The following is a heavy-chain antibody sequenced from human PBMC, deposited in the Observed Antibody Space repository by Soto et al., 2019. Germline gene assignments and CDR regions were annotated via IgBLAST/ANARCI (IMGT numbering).Heavy chain of an antibody. J-gene: IGHJ4*02. CDR3: ARDLLWSAQKPIDF. CDR2: INPNSGGT. D-gene: IGHD2-21*01. CDR1: GYTFSGYN. V-gene: IGHV1-2*02. Sequence: PSVKVSCKASGYTFSGYNMHWVRQAPGQGLEWMGWINPNSGGTNFARKVQGRVTMTRDTSIGTAYMELTNLTSDDTAVYFCARDLLWSAQKPIDFWGQGTLVTVSS.